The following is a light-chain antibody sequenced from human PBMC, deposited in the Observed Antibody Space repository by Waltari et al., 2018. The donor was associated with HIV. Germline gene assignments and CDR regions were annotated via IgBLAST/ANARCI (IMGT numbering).Light chain of an antibody. Sequence: ILMTQSPATVSVSPGARVTLSCTASHSIFNNVAWYQPRRGQAPRLVIYGASTRVTGVPDRFSGSGSGTEFTLTISSVQSEDFALYFCQQYNDWLALTFGGGTKVEV. CDR1: HSIFNN. CDR2: GAS. J-gene: IGKJ4*01. V-gene: IGKV3-15*01. CDR3: QQYNDWLALT.